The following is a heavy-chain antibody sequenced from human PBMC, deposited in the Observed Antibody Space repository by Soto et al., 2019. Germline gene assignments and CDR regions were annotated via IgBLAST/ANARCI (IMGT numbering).Heavy chain of an antibody. CDR1: GFTFSDHY. V-gene: IGHV3-72*01. CDR3: GRRGTSGSVGLDY. J-gene: IGHJ4*02. Sequence: EAQLVESGGGLVQPGGSLRLSCAVSGFTFSDHYMDWVRQAPGKGLEWVGRIRNRANSYTTEYAASVKGRFTISRDGSMNSLYLQMNSLKTEDAAMYYCGRRGTSGSVGLDYGGQGTLGTVSS. CDR2: IRNRANSYTT. D-gene: IGHD1-26*01.